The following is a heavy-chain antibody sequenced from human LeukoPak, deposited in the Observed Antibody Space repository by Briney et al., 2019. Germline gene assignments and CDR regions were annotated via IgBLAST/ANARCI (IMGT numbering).Heavy chain of an antibody. D-gene: IGHD3-10*01. CDR2: IKQDGSEK. J-gene: IGHJ6*03. V-gene: IGHV3-7*01. Sequence: GGSLRLSCAASGFTFSSYWMSWVRQTPGKGLEWVTNIKQDGSEKYYVDSVKGRFTISRDNAKNSLYPQMNSLRAEDTAVYYCARESSGSGSHYYMDVWGKGTTVTISS. CDR3: ARESSGSGSHYYMDV. CDR1: GFTFSSYW.